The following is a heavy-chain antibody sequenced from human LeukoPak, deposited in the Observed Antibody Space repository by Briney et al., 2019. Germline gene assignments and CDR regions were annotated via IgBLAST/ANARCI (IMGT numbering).Heavy chain of an antibody. CDR3: ARDGGPGFDY. CDR1: GGSISSGGYS. D-gene: IGHD2-15*01. V-gene: IGHV4-30-2*01. J-gene: IGHJ4*02. Sequence: PSETLSLTCAVSGGSISSGGYSWGWIRQPPGKGLEWIGYIYHSGSTYYNPSLKSRVTISVDRSKNQFSLKLSSVTAADTAVYYCARDGGPGFDYWGQGTLVTVSS. CDR2: IYHSGST.